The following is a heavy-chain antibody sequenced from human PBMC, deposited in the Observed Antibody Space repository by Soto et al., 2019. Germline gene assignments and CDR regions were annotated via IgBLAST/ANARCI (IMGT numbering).Heavy chain of an antibody. Sequence: QVQLQQWGAGLLKPSETLSLNCAVTGGSLSGYYWSWIRQPPGKGLEWIGEVKDGGHTNYSPSLRGRLTMSADTATHQFSLRLNSVTAADRGVYYCARGQEGVVATHWDQGSLVTVSS. V-gene: IGHV4-34*01. J-gene: IGHJ4*02. CDR1: GGSLSGYY. D-gene: IGHD5-12*01. CDR3: ARGQEGVVATH. CDR2: VKDGGHT.